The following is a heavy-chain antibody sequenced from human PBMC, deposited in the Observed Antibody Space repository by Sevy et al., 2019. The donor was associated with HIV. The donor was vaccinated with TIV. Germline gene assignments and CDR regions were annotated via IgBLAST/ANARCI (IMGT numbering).Heavy chain of an antibody. CDR3: AKRKLLWFRELYGMDV. V-gene: IGHV3-23*01. CDR2: ISGSGGST. D-gene: IGHD3-10*01. J-gene: IGHJ6*02. CDR1: GFTFSSYA. Sequence: GGSLRLSCAASGFTFSSYAMSWVRQAPGKGLEWVSAISGSGGSTYYPDSVKGRLTICRDNSKNTLYLQMNSLRAEDTAVYYCAKRKLLWFRELYGMDVWGQGTTVTVSS.